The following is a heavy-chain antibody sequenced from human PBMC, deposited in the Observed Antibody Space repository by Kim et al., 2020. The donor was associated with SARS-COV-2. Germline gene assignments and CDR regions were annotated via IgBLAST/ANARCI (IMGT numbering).Heavy chain of an antibody. V-gene: IGHV4-59*01. J-gene: IGHJ5*02. CDR1: GGSISSYY. CDR3: ARGGYSSGWYKVRGYNWFDP. Sequence: SETLSLTCTVSGGSISSYYWSWIRQPPGKGLEWIGYIYYSGSTNYNPSLKSRVTISVDTSKNQFSLKLSSVTAADTAVYYCARGGYSSGWYKVRGYNWFDPWGQGNLVTVSS. CDR2: IYYSGST. D-gene: IGHD6-19*01.